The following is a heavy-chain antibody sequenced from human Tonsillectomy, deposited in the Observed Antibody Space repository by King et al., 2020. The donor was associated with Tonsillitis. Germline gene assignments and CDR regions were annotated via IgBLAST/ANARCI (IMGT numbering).Heavy chain of an antibody. CDR2: IWYDGINR. D-gene: IGHD6-13*01. CDR3: ARDPGVAAAAAEEDYYYGMDV. J-gene: IGHJ6*02. Sequence: QLVQSGGGVVQPGRSLRLSCAASGFAFSYYGMHWVRQAPGKGLDWVAVIWYDGINRYYADSVKGRFTLSRDNSKNTLYLQMNSLRAEDTAVYYCARDPGVAAAAAEEDYYYGMDVWGQGTTVTVS. CDR1: GFAFSYYG. V-gene: IGHV3-33*08.